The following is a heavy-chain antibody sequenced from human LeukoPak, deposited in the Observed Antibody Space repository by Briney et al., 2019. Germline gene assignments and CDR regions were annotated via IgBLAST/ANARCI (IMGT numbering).Heavy chain of an antibody. CDR2: IYTSGST. CDR3: ARVGGRVLRGGGYFDY. CDR1: GGSISSGSYY. D-gene: IGHD6-13*01. Sequence: PSETLSLTCTVSGGSISSGSYYWSWIRQPAGKGLEWIGRIYTSGSTNYNPSLKSRVTISVDTSKNQFSLKLSSVTAADTAVYYCARVGGRVLRGGGYFDYWGQGTLVTVSS. J-gene: IGHJ4*02. V-gene: IGHV4-61*02.